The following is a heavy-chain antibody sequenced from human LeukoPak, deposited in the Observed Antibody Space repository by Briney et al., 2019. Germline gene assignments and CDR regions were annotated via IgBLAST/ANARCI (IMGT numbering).Heavy chain of an antibody. CDR1: GFTVSSNS. Sequence: PGGSLRLSCTVSGFTVSSNSMSWVRQAPGKGLEWVSFIYSGGNTHYSDSVKGRFTISRDNSKNTLYLQMNSLRAEDTAVYYCAKDLRQILGATIFDYWGQGTLVTVSS. D-gene: IGHD1-26*01. J-gene: IGHJ4*02. CDR2: IYSGGNT. V-gene: IGHV3-53*01. CDR3: AKDLRQILGATIFDY.